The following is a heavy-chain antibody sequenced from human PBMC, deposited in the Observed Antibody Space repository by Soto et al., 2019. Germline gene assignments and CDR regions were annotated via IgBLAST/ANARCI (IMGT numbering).Heavy chain of an antibody. V-gene: IGHV3-23*01. D-gene: IGHD3-10*01. CDR3: AKDADGLGEYFQH. Sequence: EVQLLESGGGLVQPGGSLRLSCAASGFTFSSYAMSWVRQAPGKGLEWVSAISGSGGSTYYADSVKGRFTLSRDSSKNTLYLQMNSLRAEDTAVYYCAKDADGLGEYFQHWGQGTLVTVSS. CDR2: ISGSGGST. CDR1: GFTFSSYA. J-gene: IGHJ1*01.